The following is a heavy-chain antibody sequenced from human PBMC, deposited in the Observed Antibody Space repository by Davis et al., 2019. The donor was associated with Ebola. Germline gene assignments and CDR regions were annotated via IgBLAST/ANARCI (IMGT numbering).Heavy chain of an antibody. D-gene: IGHD3-3*01. Sequence: ASVKVSCKASGYTFTSYAMHWVRQAPGQRLEWMGWINAGNGNTKYSQKFQGRVTITRDTSASTAYMELSSLRSEDTAVYYCARGSQGDCWSGYYGWGQGTLVTVSS. CDR2: INAGNGNT. J-gene: IGHJ4*02. V-gene: IGHV1-3*01. CDR1: GYTFTSYA. CDR3: ARGSQGDCWSGYYG.